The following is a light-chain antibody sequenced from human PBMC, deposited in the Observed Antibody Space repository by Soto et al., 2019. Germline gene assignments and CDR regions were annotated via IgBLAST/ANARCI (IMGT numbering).Light chain of an antibody. CDR3: QQRSNWLT. J-gene: IGKJ4*01. CDR1: QSVSSY. V-gene: IGKV3-11*01. Sequence: EIVLTQSPATLPLSPGERATLSCRASQSVSSYLAWYPQKPGQAPRLLIYDASNRATGIPARFSGSGSGTDFTLTISSLEPEDFAVYYCQQRSNWLTFGGGTKVEIK. CDR2: DAS.